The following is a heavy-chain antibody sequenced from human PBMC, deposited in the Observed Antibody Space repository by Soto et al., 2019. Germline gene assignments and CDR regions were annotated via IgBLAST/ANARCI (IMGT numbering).Heavy chain of an antibody. CDR2: ISDSGGTS. CDR3: AKRRRALLTFDY. D-gene: IGHD1-26*01. V-gene: IGHV3-23*01. CDR1: GFIFSNYV. J-gene: IGHJ4*02. Sequence: PGGSLRLSCAASGFIFSNYVMSWVRQAPGKGLEWVSSISDSGGTSYYADSVKGRFTISRDNSKNTLYLQMNSLRAEDTAIYYCAKRRRALLTFDYWGQGTLVTVSS.